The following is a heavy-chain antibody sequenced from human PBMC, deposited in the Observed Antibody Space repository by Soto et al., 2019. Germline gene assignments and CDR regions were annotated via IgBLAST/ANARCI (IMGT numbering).Heavy chain of an antibody. Sequence: EVQLVESGGGLVQPGGSLRLSCAASGFTFSRYSMNWVRQAPGKGLEWVSYISGSSSSIYYADSVKGRFTISRDNATNSLYLQMNSLRAANTAVYYCARDEKYYFDYWGQGTLVTVSS. J-gene: IGHJ4*02. CDR3: ARDEKYYFDY. V-gene: IGHV3-48*01. CDR1: GFTFSRYS. CDR2: ISGSSSSI.